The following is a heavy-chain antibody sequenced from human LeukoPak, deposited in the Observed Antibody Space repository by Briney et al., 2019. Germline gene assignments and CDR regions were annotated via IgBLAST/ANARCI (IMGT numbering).Heavy chain of an antibody. V-gene: IGHV3-33*01. CDR2: IWYDGSNK. CDR1: GFTFRSYG. Sequence: GGSLRLSCAASGFTFRSYGMHWVRQAPGKGLEGVAVIWYDGSNKYYADSVKGRFTISRDNSKNTLYLQMNSLRAEDTAVYYCARDQGVYDYVWGSYRLDYWGQGTLVTVSS. J-gene: IGHJ4*02. D-gene: IGHD3-16*02. CDR3: ARDQGVYDYVWGSYRLDY.